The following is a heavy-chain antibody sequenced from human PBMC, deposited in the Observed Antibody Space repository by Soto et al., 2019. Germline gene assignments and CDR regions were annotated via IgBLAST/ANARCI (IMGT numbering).Heavy chain of an antibody. J-gene: IGHJ6*02. CDR1: GGTFSSYT. V-gene: IGHV1-69*02. CDR3: ASLMSSGYYYGMDV. D-gene: IGHD3-10*01. Sequence: QVQLVQSGAEVKNPGSSVKVSCKASGGTFSSYTISWVRQAPGQGLEWMGRIISILGIANYAQKYQGRVTITADKSTRTAYRELSSLRSEDTAVYYCASLMSSGYYYGMDVWGQGTTVTVSS. CDR2: IISILGIA.